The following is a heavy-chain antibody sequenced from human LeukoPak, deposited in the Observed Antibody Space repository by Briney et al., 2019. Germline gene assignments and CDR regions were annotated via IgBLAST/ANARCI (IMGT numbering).Heavy chain of an antibody. Sequence: GGSLRLSCAASGFTFNSYGMNWVRQAPGKGLEWLSSISSSSSYIYYADSVKGRFTISRDNAKNSLYLQMNSLRAEDTAVYYCARVDYDSSGYYYWGYWGQGTLVTVSS. CDR3: ARVDYDSSGYYYWGY. CDR1: GFTFNSYG. V-gene: IGHV3-21*01. CDR2: ISSSSSYI. D-gene: IGHD3-22*01. J-gene: IGHJ4*02.